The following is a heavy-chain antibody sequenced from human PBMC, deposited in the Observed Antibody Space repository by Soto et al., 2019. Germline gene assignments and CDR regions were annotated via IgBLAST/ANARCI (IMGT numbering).Heavy chain of an antibody. Sequence: GGSLILSCAASGFTFSRYAMSWVRQAPGKGLEWVSAITGSGDSTYYADSVKGRFTISRDYAKNTLSLQMNSLRAEDTAIYYCAKDPYYDFWSGYYYFEYWGQGTLVTVSS. V-gene: IGHV3-23*01. CDR3: AKDPYYDFWSGYYYFEY. CDR1: GFTFSRYA. J-gene: IGHJ4*02. D-gene: IGHD3-3*01. CDR2: ITGSGDST.